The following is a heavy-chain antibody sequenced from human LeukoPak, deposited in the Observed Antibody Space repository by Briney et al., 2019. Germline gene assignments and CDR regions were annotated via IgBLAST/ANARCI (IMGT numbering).Heavy chain of an antibody. V-gene: IGHV3-11*01. CDR1: GFTFSDYY. J-gene: IGHJ6*02. D-gene: IGHD3-10*01. CDR3: ARVGVVRGVIIMRPEYGMDV. CDR2: ISSSGSTI. Sequence: GGSLRLSCAASGFTFSDYYMSWIRQAPGKGLEWVSYISSSGSTIYYADSVKGRFTISRDNAKNSLYLRMNSLRAEDTAVYYCARVGVVRGVIIMRPEYGMDVWGQGTTVTVSS.